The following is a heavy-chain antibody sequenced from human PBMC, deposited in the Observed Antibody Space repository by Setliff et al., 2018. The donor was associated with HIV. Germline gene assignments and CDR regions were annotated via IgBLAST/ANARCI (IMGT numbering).Heavy chain of an antibody. D-gene: IGHD3-10*01. J-gene: IGHJ3*02. CDR2: IKPDGSER. CDR1: GFSFSDYW. CDR3: ACPKEGYSGSGGAFQI. Sequence: PGGSLRLSCAASGFSFSDYWMSWVRQTPGKGPEWVATIKPDGSERSYVDSVKGRFTISRDNAKNSLYLQMNSLRADGTAMYYCACPKEGYSGSGGAFQIWGQGTMVTVSS. V-gene: IGHV3-7*01.